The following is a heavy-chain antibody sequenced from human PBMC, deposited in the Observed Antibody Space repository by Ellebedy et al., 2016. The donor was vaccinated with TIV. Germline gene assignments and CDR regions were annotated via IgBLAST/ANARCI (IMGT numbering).Heavy chain of an antibody. V-gene: IGHV3-7*03. CDR1: GFTFSFYW. J-gene: IGHJ3*01. CDR3: ARDGYYDSSGYLDAFDV. D-gene: IGHD3-22*01. CDR2: IKQDGTDK. Sequence: GESLKISCAGSGFTFSFYWMSWVRQAPGKGLECVANIKQDGTDKYYIDSVKGRFTISRDNAKNSVYLQMNSLRAEDTAVYYCARDGYYDSSGYLDAFDVWGQGTMVTVSS.